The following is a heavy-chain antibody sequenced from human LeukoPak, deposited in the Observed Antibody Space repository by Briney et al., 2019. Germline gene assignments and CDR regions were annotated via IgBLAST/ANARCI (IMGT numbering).Heavy chain of an antibody. V-gene: IGHV1-69*04. J-gene: IGHJ4*02. CDR3: ARDPDYYDSSGYFDY. CDR1: GGTFSSYA. Sequence: SVKVSCKASGGTFSSYAISWVRQAPGQGLEWMGRIIPILGIANYARKFQGRVTITADKSTSTAYMELSSLRSEDTAVYYCARDPDYYDSSGYFDYWGQGTLVTVSS. CDR2: IIPILGIA. D-gene: IGHD3-22*01.